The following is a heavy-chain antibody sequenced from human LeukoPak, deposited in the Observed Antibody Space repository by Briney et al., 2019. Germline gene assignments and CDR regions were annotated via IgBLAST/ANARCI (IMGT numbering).Heavy chain of an antibody. D-gene: IGHD3-22*01. Sequence: PGGSLRLSCAASGFTFSSYAMSWVRQAPGKGLEWVANIKQDGTEKYYVDSVKGRFTISRDNAKSSLYLQMNSLRAEDTAVYYCARSVRYYDSSGYYYSFDYWGQGTLVTVSS. J-gene: IGHJ4*02. V-gene: IGHV3-7*01. CDR2: IKQDGTEK. CDR1: GFTFSSYA. CDR3: ARSVRYYDSSGYYYSFDY.